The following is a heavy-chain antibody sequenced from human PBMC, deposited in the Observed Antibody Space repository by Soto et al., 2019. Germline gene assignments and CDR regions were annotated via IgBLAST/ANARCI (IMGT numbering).Heavy chain of an antibody. V-gene: IGHV4-30-4*01. CDR1: GGSISSGDYY. CDR2: IFYSGST. D-gene: IGHD4-17*01. J-gene: IGHJ4*02. CDR3: ARTNFMTTVGGADY. Sequence: QVQLQESGPGLVKPSQTLSLTCTVSGGSISSGDYYWSWIRQPPGKGLEWIGYIFYSGSTYYNPSLKXXVXLSVDTSKNQFSLKLSSVTAADTAVYYCARTNFMTTVGGADYWGQGTLVTVSS.